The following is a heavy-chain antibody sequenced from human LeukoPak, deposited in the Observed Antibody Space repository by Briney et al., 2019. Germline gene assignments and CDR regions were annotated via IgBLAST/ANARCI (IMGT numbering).Heavy chain of an antibody. J-gene: IGHJ4*02. CDR3: AKDSEWLSYFDY. CDR1: GFTFGSYA. CDR2: VSANGGST. V-gene: IGHV3-23*01. D-gene: IGHD3-3*01. Sequence: PGGCLRLSCAASGFTFGSYAMSWVRQAPGRGLEWVSSVSANGGSTYYADCVKGRSTISRDNSKNTLYLQMHSLRAEDTAKYYSAKDSEWLSYFDYWGQGTLVTVSS.